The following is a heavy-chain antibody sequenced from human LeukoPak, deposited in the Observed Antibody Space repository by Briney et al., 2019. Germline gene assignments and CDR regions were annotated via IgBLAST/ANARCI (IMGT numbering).Heavy chain of an antibody. D-gene: IGHD3-22*01. CDR2: ISSGSTI. CDR1: GFTFSDYY. V-gene: IGHV3-11*04. J-gene: IGHJ5*02. CDR3: ARRDCDSIKCRGSNWFDP. Sequence: GGSLRLSCAASGFTFSDYYMSWIRQAPGKGLEWLSYISSGSTIYYEDSVKGRFTISRDNAKNSLYLQMNSLRAEDTAVYYCARRDCDSIKCRGSNWFDPWGQGTLVSVSS.